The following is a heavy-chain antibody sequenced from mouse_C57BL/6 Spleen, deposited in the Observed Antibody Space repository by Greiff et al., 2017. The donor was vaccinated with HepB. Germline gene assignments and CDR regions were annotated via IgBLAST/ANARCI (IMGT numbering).Heavy chain of an antibody. CDR2: IYPGSGST. CDR3: ARRPGGNYVGYYAMDY. D-gene: IGHD2-1*01. J-gene: IGHJ4*01. Sequence: VQLQQSGAELVKPGASVKMSCKASGYTFTSYWITWVKQRPGQGLEWIGDIYPGSGSTNYNEKFKSKATLTVDTSSSTAYMQLSSLTSEDSAVYYCARRPGGNYVGYYAMDYWGQGTSVTVST. V-gene: IGHV1-55*01. CDR1: GYTFTSYW.